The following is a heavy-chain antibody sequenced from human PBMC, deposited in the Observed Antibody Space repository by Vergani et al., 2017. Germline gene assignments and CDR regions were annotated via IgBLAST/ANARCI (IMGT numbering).Heavy chain of an antibody. CDR1: GFTFSSYS. V-gene: IGHV3-21*01. J-gene: IGHJ2*01. D-gene: IGHD6-19*01. CDR2: ISSSSSYI. CDR3: ARASYSSGWYLSSRYFDL. Sequence: EVQLVESGGGLVKPGGSLRLSCAASGFTFSSYSMNWVRQAPGKGLEWVSSISSSSSYIYYADSVKGRFTISRDNAKNSLYLQMNSLRAEDTAVYYCARASYSSGWYLSSRYFDLWGCGTLVTVSS.